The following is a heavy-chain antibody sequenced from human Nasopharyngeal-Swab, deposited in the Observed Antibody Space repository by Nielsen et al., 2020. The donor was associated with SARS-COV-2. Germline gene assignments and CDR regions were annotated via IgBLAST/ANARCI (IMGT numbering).Heavy chain of an antibody. Sequence: SETLSLTCTVSGGSISSGGYYWSWIRQHPGKGLEWIGYIYYSGITYYNPSLKSRVTISVDTSKNQFSLKLSSVTAADTAVYYCARERSYYYYMDVWGKGTTVTVSS. CDR2: IYYSGIT. CDR3: ARERSYYYYMDV. J-gene: IGHJ6*03. CDR1: GGSISSGGYY. V-gene: IGHV4-31*03.